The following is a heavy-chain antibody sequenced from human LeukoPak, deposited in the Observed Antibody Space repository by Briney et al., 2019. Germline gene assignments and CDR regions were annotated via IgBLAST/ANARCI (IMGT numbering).Heavy chain of an antibody. CDR3: AKGGYSIAAYYYYYYMDV. V-gene: IGHV3-23*01. D-gene: IGHD6-25*01. CDR2: ITGSGDTT. Sequence: TGGSLRLSCAASGFTFNSYAMTWVRQAPGKGLEWVSGITGSGDTTYYTDSVKGRFTISRDNAKNTLYLQMNSLRAEDTAVYYCAKGGYSIAAYYYYYYMDVWGKGTTVTVSS. J-gene: IGHJ6*03. CDR1: GFTFNSYA.